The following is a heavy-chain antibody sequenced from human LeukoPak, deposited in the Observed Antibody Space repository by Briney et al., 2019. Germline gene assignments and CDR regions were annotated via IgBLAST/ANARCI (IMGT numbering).Heavy chain of an antibody. Sequence: PGGSLRLSCAASGFTFTSYALSWVRQAPGKGLEWVSSISGSGGSTYYADSVKGRFTISRDNSKNTLYLQMNSLRAEDTAVYYCAKDLANTGTSRHFQYWGQGTLVTVSS. CDR2: ISGSGGST. J-gene: IGHJ1*01. V-gene: IGHV3-23*01. CDR3: AKDLANTGTSRHFQY. CDR1: GFTFTSYA. D-gene: IGHD2-8*01.